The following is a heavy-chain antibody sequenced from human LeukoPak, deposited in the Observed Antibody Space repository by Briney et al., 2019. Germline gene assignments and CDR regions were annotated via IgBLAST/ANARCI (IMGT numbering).Heavy chain of an antibody. Sequence: SVKVSCKASGGTFSSYAISWVRQAPGQGLEWMGGIIPIFGTANYAQKFQGTVTITADESTSTAYMELSSLRSEDTAVYYCARSITMVRGVIPRDDAFDIWGQGTMVTVSS. J-gene: IGHJ3*02. CDR1: GGTFSSYA. CDR2: IIPIFGTA. D-gene: IGHD3-10*01. CDR3: ARSITMVRGVIPRDDAFDI. V-gene: IGHV1-69*01.